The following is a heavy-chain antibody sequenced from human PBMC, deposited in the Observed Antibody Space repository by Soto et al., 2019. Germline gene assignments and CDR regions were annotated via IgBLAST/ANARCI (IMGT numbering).Heavy chain of an antibody. CDR3: ARRVIGRQRALDI. CDR2: IIDGVYVT. V-gene: IGHV3-23*01. J-gene: IGHJ3*02. D-gene: IGHD6-25*01. CDR1: VFACSIHP. Sequence: GGSLRLSCSASVFACSIHPSSCFRHGPDKALEWVAGIIDGVYVTYNADSLRGRFTISRDNSRNTLYLQMNSLRAEDTAVYYCARRVIGRQRALDIWGQGKMVNVSS.